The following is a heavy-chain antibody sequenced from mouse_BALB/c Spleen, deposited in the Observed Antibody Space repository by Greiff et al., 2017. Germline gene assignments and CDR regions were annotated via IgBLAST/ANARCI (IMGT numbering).Heavy chain of an antibody. Sequence: EVHLVESGGGLVQPGGSLKLSCAASGFTFSSYGMSWVRQTPDKRLELVATINSNGGSTYYPDSVKGRFTISRDNAKNTLYLQMSSLKSEDTAMYCCARVVQYYYAMDYWGQGTSVTVSS. J-gene: IGHJ4*01. CDR1: GFTFSSYG. CDR2: INSNGGST. CDR3: ARVVQYYYAMDY. V-gene: IGHV5-6-3*01.